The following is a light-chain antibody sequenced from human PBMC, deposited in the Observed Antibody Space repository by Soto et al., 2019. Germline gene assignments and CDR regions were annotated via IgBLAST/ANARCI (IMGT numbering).Light chain of an antibody. Sequence: QSVLTQPPSVSGAPGQRVTISCTGTNSNIGAIYDVHWFRQLPGTAPKLLIYGNSNRPSGVPDRFSGSKSGTSASLAITGLQAEDEADYYCQSYDTSLSGSKVVFGGGTKLTVL. V-gene: IGLV1-40*01. J-gene: IGLJ2*01. CDR1: NSNIGAIYD. CDR3: QSYDTSLSGSKVV. CDR2: GNS.